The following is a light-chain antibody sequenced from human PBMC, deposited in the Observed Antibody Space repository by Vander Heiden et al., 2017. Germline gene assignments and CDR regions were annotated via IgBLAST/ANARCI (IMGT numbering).Light chain of an antibody. V-gene: IGLV3-21*04. CDR3: QVWDEGNDHRV. J-gene: IGLJ3*02. CDR1: NLGRKE. Sequence: SYVLTQVPSRSVAPRGAAVITGEVHNLGRKEVHWYQDKPGQAPVVVIYSNEDRPSGIPERFTGSKSGSTGTLRISGVEAGYEADYFCQVWDEGNDHRVFGGGTKLTVL. CDR2: SNE.